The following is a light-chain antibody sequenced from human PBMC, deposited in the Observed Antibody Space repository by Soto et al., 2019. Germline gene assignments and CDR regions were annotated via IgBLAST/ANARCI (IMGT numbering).Light chain of an antibody. CDR3: QQYGSSPPYT. CDR2: GSS. V-gene: IGKV3-20*01. CDR1: ENVSNNY. J-gene: IGKJ2*01. Sequence: EVVLTQSPGTLSLSPGERATLSCRASENVSNNYLAWYQQKPGQAPRLLIFGSSDRAAGIPGRFSGSGSGTDFTLTISRLEPEDFAVYSCQQYGSSPPYTFGQGTKLEIK.